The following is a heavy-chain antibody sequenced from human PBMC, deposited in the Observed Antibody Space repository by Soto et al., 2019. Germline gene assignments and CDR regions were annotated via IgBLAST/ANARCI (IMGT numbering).Heavy chain of an antibody. V-gene: IGHV3-21*01. Sequence: GGSLRLSCAASGFTFSSYSMNWVRQAPGKGLEWVSSITSSSNYIYYADSVKGRFTISRDNAKNSLYLQMNSLRAEDTAVYYCATGYSSGTSFDYWGQGTLVTVSS. CDR3: ATGYSSGTSFDY. CDR1: GFTFSSYS. D-gene: IGHD6-19*01. J-gene: IGHJ4*02. CDR2: ITSSSNYI.